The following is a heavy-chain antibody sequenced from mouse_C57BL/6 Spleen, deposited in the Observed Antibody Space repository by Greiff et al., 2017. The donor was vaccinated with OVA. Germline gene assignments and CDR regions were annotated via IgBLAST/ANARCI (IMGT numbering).Heavy chain of an antibody. CDR3: ARKEYYFDY. CDR2: IYPRSGNT. CDR1: GYTFTSYG. V-gene: IGHV1-81*01. Sequence: VQLVESGAELARPGASVKLSCKASGYTFTSYGISWVKQRTGQGLEWIGEIYPRSGNTYYNEKFKGKATLTADKSSSTAYMELRSLTSEDSAVYFCARKEYYFDYWGQGTTLTVSS. J-gene: IGHJ2*01.